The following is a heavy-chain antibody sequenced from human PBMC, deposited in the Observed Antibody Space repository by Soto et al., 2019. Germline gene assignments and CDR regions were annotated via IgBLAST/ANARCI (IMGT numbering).Heavy chain of an antibody. CDR1: GFTFSDHY. Sequence: EVQLVESGGGLVQPGGSLRLSCVASGFTFSDHYMDWVRRAPGKGLRWVGRSRNKANSYTTQHAASVKGRFTISRDDLKNSPYLQMDSLKTEDTAVYYCVRARKVGGTSHFDYWGQGTLVTVSS. CDR2: SRNKANSYTT. V-gene: IGHV3-72*01. D-gene: IGHD1-26*01. CDR3: VRARKVGGTSHFDY. J-gene: IGHJ4*02.